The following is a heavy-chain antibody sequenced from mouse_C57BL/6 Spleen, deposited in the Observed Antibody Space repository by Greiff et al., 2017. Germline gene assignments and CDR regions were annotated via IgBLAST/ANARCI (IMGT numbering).Heavy chain of an antibody. J-gene: IGHJ2*01. CDR2: INYDGSST. D-gene: IGHD2-3*01. Sequence: DVKLVESEGGLVQPGSSMKLSCTASGFTFSDYYMAWVRQVPEKGLEWVANINYDGSSTYYLDSLKSRFIISRDNAKNILYLQMSSLKSEDTATYYCARDSDGYYDYFDYWGQGTTLTVSS. V-gene: IGHV5-16*01. CDR1: GFTFSDYY. CDR3: ARDSDGYYDYFDY.